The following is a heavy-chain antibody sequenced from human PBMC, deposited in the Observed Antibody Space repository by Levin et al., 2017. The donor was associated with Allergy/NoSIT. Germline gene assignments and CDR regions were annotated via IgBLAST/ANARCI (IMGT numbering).Heavy chain of an antibody. Sequence: LSQTLSLTCAVYGGSFSGYYWSWIRQPPGKGLEWIGEINHSGSTNYNPSLKSRVTISVDTSKNQFSLKLSSVTAADTAVYYCARGEGSGWYGLYYYYGMDVWGQGTTVTVSS. D-gene: IGHD6-19*01. CDR1: GGSFSGYY. CDR2: INHSGST. V-gene: IGHV4-34*01. CDR3: ARGEGSGWYGLYYYYGMDV. J-gene: IGHJ6*02.